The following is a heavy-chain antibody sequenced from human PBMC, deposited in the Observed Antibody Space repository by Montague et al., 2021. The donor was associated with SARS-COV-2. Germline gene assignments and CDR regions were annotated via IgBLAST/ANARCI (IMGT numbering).Heavy chain of an antibody. CDR1: GRSFTSHSYS. Sequence: SETLSLTCTVTGRSFTSHSYSWGCIPHPPGQELEWIGRIYYGRNTYSTPSLRSRVTISVDTPQDQFSLKLSTVTAADAAVYYCAGQENNSGWLKRDALDVWGQGTMVTVSS. D-gene: IGHD6-19*01. J-gene: IGHJ3*01. V-gene: IGHV4-39*01. CDR3: AGQENNSGWLKRDALDV. CDR2: IYYGRNT.